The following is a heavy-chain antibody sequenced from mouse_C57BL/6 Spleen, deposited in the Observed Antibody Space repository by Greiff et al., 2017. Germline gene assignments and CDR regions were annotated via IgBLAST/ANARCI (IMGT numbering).Heavy chain of an antibody. Sequence: QVQLKQPGAELVMPGASVKLSCKASGYTFTSYWMHWVKQRPGQGLEWIGEIDPSDSYTNYNQKFKGKSTLTVDKSSSTAYMQLSSLTSEDSAVYYCARGPNYYGSSYLAYWGQGTLVTVSA. CDR2: IDPSDSYT. D-gene: IGHD1-1*01. J-gene: IGHJ3*01. V-gene: IGHV1-69*01. CDR3: ARGPNYYGSSYLAY. CDR1: GYTFTSYW.